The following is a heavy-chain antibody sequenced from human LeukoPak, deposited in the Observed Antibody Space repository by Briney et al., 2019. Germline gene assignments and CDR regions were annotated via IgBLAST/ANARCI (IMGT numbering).Heavy chain of an antibody. D-gene: IGHD6-6*01. CDR1: GYTLTELS. CDR3: ARDWYNRSSVLGSFSYYYMDV. J-gene: IGHJ6*03. Sequence: ASVKVSCKVSGYTLTELSMHWVRQAPGKGLEWMGGFDPEDGETIYAQKFQGRVTMTEDTSTDTAYMELSSLRSEDTAVYYCARDWYNRSSVLGSFSYYYMDVWGKGTTVTVSS. CDR2: FDPEDGET. V-gene: IGHV1-24*01.